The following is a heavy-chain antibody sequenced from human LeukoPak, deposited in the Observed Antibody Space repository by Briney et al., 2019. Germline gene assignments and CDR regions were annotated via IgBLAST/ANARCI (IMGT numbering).Heavy chain of an antibody. CDR2: IYYSGST. V-gene: IGHV4-39*01. CDR3: PRESSSSPNS. D-gene: IGHD6-13*01. Sequence: SETLSLTCTVSGGSISSSSYYWGWVRQPPGKGLEWIGSIYYSGSTSYKPSLKSRLTISLDTSKNQFSLKVSSMTAADTAIYHCPRESSSSPNSWGQGTMVNVSS. J-gene: IGHJ4*02. CDR1: GGSISSSSYY.